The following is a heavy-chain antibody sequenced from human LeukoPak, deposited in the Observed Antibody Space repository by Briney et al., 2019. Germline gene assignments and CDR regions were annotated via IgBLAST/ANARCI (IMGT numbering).Heavy chain of an antibody. CDR1: GDSFSSDSAA. CDR3: ARDPVGGSTIFDS. V-gene: IGHV6-1*01. D-gene: IGHD1-26*01. CDR2: TYFRSKWYY. J-gene: IGHJ4*02. Sequence: SQTLSLTCAISGDSFSSDSAAWNWIRQSPSRGLEWLARTYFRSKWYYDYALAVKGRITINPDTSKNQFSLQLNSVTPEDTAVYFCARDPVGGSTIFDSWGQGTLVTVSS.